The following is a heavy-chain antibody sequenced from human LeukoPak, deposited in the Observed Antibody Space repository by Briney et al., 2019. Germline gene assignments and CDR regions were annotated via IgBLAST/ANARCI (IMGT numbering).Heavy chain of an antibody. CDR2: ISPTGNII. D-gene: IGHD3-16*01. V-gene: IGHV3-11*01. Sequence: GGSLRLSCAASGLTFGLYYMTWIRQAPGRGREPLSFISPTGNIIKYVDSVQGRFTISRDNAKSSMYLEMNSLRAEDTAVYYCAREHWAAPDHWGLGTLVTVSP. CDR1: GLTFGLYY. CDR3: AREHWAAPDH. J-gene: IGHJ4*02.